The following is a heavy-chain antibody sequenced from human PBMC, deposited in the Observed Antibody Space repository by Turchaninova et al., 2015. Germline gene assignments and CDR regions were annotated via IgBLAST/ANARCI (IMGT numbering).Heavy chain of an antibody. CDR2: ITAGSGHT. J-gene: IGHJ4*02. V-gene: IGHV3-21*01. CDR1: GFTFSAYD. CDR3: AQGYHYFDY. Sequence: EVQLVESGGGLVKPGGSRRLSCAASGFTFSAYDMNWVRQAPGKGLDWVSSITAGSGHTYYAESVKGRFTISRDDATNSLFLQLNSLRAEDTAVYFCAQGYHYFDYWGPGSLVTVSS. D-gene: IGHD6-13*01.